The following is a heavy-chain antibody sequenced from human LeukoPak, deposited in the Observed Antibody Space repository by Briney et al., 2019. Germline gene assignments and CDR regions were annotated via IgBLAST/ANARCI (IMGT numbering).Heavy chain of an antibody. J-gene: IGHJ4*02. CDR3: AKLPNLGDFFDY. CDR2: ISGSGGSGGAT. V-gene: IGHV3-23*01. CDR1: GFTFSSYA. Sequence: GGSLRLSCAASGFTFSSYAMSWVRQAPGKGLEWVSTISGSGGSGGATYYADSVKGRFTISRDNSKNTLYLQMNSLRAEDTAVYYCAKLPNLGDFFDYWGQGTLVTVSS. D-gene: IGHD3-16*01.